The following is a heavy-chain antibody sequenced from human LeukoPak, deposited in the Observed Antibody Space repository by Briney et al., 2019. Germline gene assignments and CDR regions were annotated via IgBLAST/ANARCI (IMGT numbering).Heavy chain of an antibody. D-gene: IGHD2-2*01. V-gene: IGHV3-74*01. J-gene: IGHJ4*02. CDR2: IKGDGSST. CDR1: GFTFSNAW. CDR3: VREGLECSGSSCQRAAFDY. Sequence: PGGSLRLSCAASGFTFSNAWMSWVRQAPGKGLVWVARIKGDGSSTRHADSMKGRFTISRDNAKNTLYLQMNSLRDEDTAVYYCVREGLECSGSSCQRAAFDYWGQGTLVTVSS.